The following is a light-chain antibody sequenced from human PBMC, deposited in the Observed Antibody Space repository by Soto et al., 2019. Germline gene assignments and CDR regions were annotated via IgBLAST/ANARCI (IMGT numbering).Light chain of an antibody. J-gene: IGLJ1*01. V-gene: IGLV2-14*01. CDR3: SSYTTSNTRQIV. CDR1: SSDVGGYNY. CDR2: DVT. Sequence: SALTQPASVSGSPGQSITISCTGTSSDVGGYNYVSWYQQHPGKAPKLIIYDVTSRPSGVSIRFSGSKSDNTASLTISGLQPEDEADYHCSSYTTSNTRQIVFGTGTKVTVL.